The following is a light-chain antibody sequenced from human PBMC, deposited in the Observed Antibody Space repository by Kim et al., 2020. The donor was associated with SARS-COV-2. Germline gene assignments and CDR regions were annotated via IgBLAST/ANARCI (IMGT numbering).Light chain of an antibody. J-gene: IGLJ3*02. CDR2: DVG. CDR3: SSYTTSTTRV. V-gene: IGLV2-14*03. Sequence: QSALTQPASVSGSPGQSITISCSGSSSDVGGYNYVSWYQQHQGKAPKLIIYDVGTRPSGVSYRFSGSKSGNTASLTISCLQTEDEADYYCSSYTTSTTRVFGGGTQLTVL. CDR1: SSDVGGYNY.